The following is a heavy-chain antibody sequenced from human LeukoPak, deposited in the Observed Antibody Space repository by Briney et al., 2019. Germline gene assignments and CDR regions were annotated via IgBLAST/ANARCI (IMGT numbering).Heavy chain of an antibody. CDR1: GFTFSSYW. CDR3: ARELRTFVS. Sequence: GGSLRLSCAASGFTFSSYWMTWVRQAPGKGLEWVANIKHNGDELNYVDSVEDRFTISRDNAKNSLYLHMTSLRAEDTAVYYCARELRTFVSWGQRTLVTVSS. V-gene: IGHV3-7*01. J-gene: IGHJ4*02. CDR2: IKHNGDEL. D-gene: IGHD3-16*01.